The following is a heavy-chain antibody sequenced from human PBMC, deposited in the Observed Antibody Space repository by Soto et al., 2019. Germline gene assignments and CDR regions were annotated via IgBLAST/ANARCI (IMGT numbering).Heavy chain of an antibody. CDR3: ASGGYYYYGMDV. V-gene: IGHV4-34*01. Sequence: PSETLSLTCAVYGGSFSGYYWSWIRQLPGKGLEWIGEINHSGSTNYNPSLKSRVTISVDTSKNQFSLKLSSVTAADTAVYYCASGGYYYYGMDVWGQGTTVTSP. J-gene: IGHJ6*02. CDR2: INHSGST. CDR1: GGSFSGYY.